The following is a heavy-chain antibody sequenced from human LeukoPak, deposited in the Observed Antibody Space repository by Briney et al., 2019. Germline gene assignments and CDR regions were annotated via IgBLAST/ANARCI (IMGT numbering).Heavy chain of an antibody. CDR1: GGSISSYY. V-gene: IGHV4-59*12. J-gene: IGHJ5*02. CDR2: IYYSGST. Sequence: SETLSLTCTVSGGSISSYYWSWIRQPSGKGLEWIGYIYYSGSTNYNPSLKSRVTISVDTSKNQFSLKLSSVTAADTAVYYCARLGWRYCSGGSCSRPYWFDPWGQGTLVTVSS. D-gene: IGHD2-15*01. CDR3: ARLGWRYCSGGSCSRPYWFDP.